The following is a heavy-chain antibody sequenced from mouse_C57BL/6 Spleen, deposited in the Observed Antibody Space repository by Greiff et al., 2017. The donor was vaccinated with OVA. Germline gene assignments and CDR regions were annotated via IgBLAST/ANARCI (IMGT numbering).Heavy chain of an antibody. CDR1: GYSITGGYY. Sequence: VQLKESGPGLVKPSQSLSLTCSVTGYSITGGYYWNWIRQFPGNKLEWMGYISYDGSNNYNPSLKNRISITRDTSKNQFFLKLNSVTTEDTATYYCARGGPYAMDYWGQGTSVTVSS. J-gene: IGHJ4*01. CDR2: ISYDGSN. V-gene: IGHV3-6*01. CDR3: ARGGPYAMDY.